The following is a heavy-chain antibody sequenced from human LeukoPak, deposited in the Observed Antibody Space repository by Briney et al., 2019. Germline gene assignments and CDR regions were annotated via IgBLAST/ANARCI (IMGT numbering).Heavy chain of an antibody. D-gene: IGHD6-19*01. V-gene: IGHV3-30-3*01. CDR1: RFTFSSYA. Sequence: GRSLRLSCAASRFTFSSYAMHWVRQAPGKGLEWVAVISYDGSNKYYADSVKGRFTISRDNSKNTLYLQMNSLRAEDTAVYYCARSEGIAVAAVDYWGQGTLVTVSS. CDR2: ISYDGSNK. J-gene: IGHJ4*02. CDR3: ARSEGIAVAAVDY.